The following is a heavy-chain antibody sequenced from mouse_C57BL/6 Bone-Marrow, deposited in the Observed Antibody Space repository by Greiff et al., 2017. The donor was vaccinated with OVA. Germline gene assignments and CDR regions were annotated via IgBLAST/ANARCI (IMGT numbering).Heavy chain of an antibody. V-gene: IGHV5-4*03. J-gene: IGHJ1*03. CDR2: ISDGGSYT. D-gene: IGHD2-5*01. Sequence: EVMLVEPGGGLVKPGGSLKLSCAASGFTFSSYAMSWVRQTPEKRLEWVATISDGGSYTYYPDNVKGRFTISRDNAKNNLYLQMSHLTSEDTAMYYCARGSYDSNHGYVDDWGTGTTVTVSS. CDR1: GFTFSSYA. CDR3: ARGSYDSNHGYVDD.